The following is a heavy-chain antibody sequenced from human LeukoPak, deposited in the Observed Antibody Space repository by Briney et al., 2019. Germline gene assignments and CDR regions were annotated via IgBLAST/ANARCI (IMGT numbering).Heavy chain of an antibody. CDR1: GFTFSSYE. D-gene: IGHD6-19*01. CDR3: AREGSSGSYGGDAFDI. CDR2: ISSSGSTI. J-gene: IGHJ3*02. Sequence: GGSLRLSCAASGFTFSSYEMNWVRQAPGKGLEWVSYISSSGSTIYYADSVKGRFTISRDNAKNSLYLQMNSLRAEDTAAYYCAREGSSGSYGGDAFDIWGQGTMVIVSS. V-gene: IGHV3-48*03.